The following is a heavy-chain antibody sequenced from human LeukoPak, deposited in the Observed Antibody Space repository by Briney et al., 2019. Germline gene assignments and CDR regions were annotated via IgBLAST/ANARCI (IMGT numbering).Heavy chain of an antibody. D-gene: IGHD6-6*01. Sequence: ASVKVSCKASGYTFTGYYMHWGRQAPGQGLECMGWINPNSGGTNCAQKFQGRVTMTRDTSISTAYMELSRLRSDDTAVYYCARALTQSSIAATLDYSGQGTLVTASS. J-gene: IGHJ4*02. CDR2: INPNSGGT. CDR1: GYTFTGYY. V-gene: IGHV1-2*02. CDR3: ARALTQSSIAATLDY.